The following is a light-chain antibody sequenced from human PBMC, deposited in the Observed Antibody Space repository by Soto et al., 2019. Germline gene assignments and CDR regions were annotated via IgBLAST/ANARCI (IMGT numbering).Light chain of an antibody. J-gene: IGLJ1*01. CDR2: EVT. V-gene: IGLV2-8*01. Sequence: QSALTQPASVSGSPGQSITLSCTGTSSDVGAYNYVSWYQQHPGKAPKLMIYEVTNRPSGVPDRFSGSKSGNTASLTVSGLQAEDEADYYCSSHAGSNNYVFGTGTKLTVL. CDR3: SSHAGSNNYV. CDR1: SSDVGAYNY.